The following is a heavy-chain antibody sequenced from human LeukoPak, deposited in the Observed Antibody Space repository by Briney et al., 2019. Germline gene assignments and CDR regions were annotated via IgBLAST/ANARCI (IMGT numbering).Heavy chain of an antibody. CDR3: AKDVAPDSGWDLDY. CDR2: IYNSGAKT. Sequence: GGSLRLSCAASGFTFSTYSMTWVRQGPGKGLEWVSSIYNSGAKTFYADSVRGRFTISRDNSKNTLYLQMNSLRVEDTAVYYCAKDVAPDSGWDLDYWGQGTLVTVSS. CDR1: GFTFSTYS. D-gene: IGHD6-19*01. V-gene: IGHV3-23*01. J-gene: IGHJ4*02.